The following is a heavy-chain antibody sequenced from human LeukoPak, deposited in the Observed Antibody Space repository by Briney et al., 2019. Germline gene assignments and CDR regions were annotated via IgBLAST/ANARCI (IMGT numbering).Heavy chain of an antibody. CDR1: GFTFSSYW. CDR3: ARDRLGIAAAGDAFDV. D-gene: IGHD6-13*01. V-gene: IGHV3-74*01. Sequence: GGSLRLSCVASGFTFSSYWMHWVRQDPTKGLVWVSRINGDGRNINYADSVRGRFTISRDNAKNTLYLQMNTLRVEDTAVYYCARDRLGIAAAGDAFDVWGQGTMVTVSS. CDR2: INGDGRNI. J-gene: IGHJ3*01.